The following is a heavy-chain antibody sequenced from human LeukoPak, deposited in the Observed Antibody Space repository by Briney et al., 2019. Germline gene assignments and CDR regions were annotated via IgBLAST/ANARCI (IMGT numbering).Heavy chain of an antibody. CDR1: GDSIDIHY. CDR2: IYYSGST. Sequence: PSETLSLTCTVSGDSIDIHYWSWIRQSPGKGLEWIGYIYYSGSTNYNPSLNSRVTISVDTSKSQFSLKLNSVTAADTAVYDCARCSRGGDCYYFDYWGQGNLVTVSS. D-gene: IGHD2-21*02. J-gene: IGHJ4*02. V-gene: IGHV4-59*11. CDR3: ARCSRGGDCYYFDY.